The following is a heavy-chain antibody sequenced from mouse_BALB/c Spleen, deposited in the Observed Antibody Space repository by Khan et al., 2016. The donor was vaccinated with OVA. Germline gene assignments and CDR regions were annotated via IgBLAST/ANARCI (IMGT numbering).Heavy chain of an antibody. Sequence: EVELVESGGGLVQPGGSRKLSCAASGFTFSSFGMFWIRQAPEKGLVWVAYISSGRSTFYYADTVKGRFTISRDNPQNTLFLQLTSLRSEDTAMYYCARSLGIYAMDYWGQGTSVTVSS. CDR3: ARSLGIYAMDY. CDR2: ISSGRSTF. V-gene: IGHV5-17*02. CDR1: GFTFSSFG. D-gene: IGHD1-1*02. J-gene: IGHJ4*01.